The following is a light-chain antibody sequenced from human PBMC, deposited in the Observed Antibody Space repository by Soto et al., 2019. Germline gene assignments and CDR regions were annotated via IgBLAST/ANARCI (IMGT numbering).Light chain of an antibody. CDR1: QSVSSN. CDR2: GAS. J-gene: IGKJ1*01. Sequence: EIVMTQSPATLSVSPGERAALSCRASQSVSSNLAWYQQKPGQAPRVLIYGASTRATGISARLSGSGSGTAFTVTISSLQSEDFAVYYCQQYNDRPWTFGHGTKVEIK. CDR3: QQYNDRPWT. V-gene: IGKV3-15*01.